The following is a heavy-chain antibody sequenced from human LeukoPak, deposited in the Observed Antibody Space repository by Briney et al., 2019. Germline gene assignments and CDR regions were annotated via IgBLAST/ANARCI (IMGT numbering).Heavy chain of an antibody. CDR2: IWYDGSNK. J-gene: IGHJ3*02. Sequence: PGRSLRLSCAASGFTFSSYGMHWVRQAPGKGLEWVAVIWYDGSNKYYADSVKGRFTISRDNSKNTLYLQMNSLRAEDTAVYYCARGRDGDDAFDIWGQGTMVTVSS. CDR1: GFTFSSYG. CDR3: ARGRDGDDAFDI. V-gene: IGHV3-33*08.